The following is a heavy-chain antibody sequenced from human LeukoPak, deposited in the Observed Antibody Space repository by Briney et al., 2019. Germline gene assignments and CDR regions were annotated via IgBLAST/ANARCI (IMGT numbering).Heavy chain of an antibody. CDR2: IWYDGSNK. J-gene: IGHJ4*02. Sequence: SGRSLRLSCAASGFTFSNYGMHWVRQAPGKGLEWVAVIWYDGSNKYYADSVKGRFTHSRDNSKNTLFLQMNSLRPEDTAVYFCARDLTQLALFDYWGQGTLVTVSS. CDR1: GFTFSNYG. CDR3: ARDLTQLALFDY. D-gene: IGHD6-13*01. V-gene: IGHV3-33*01.